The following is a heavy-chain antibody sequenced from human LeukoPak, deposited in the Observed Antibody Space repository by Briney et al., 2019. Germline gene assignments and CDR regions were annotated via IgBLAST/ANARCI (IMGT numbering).Heavy chain of an antibody. J-gene: IGHJ4*02. V-gene: IGHV3-74*03. CDR3: ARDKGYDVDY. D-gene: IGHD5-12*01. CDR2: INIEGSTT. CDR1: GFSLSSYW. Sequence: GGSLRLSCVASGFSLSSYWVHWVRQAPGKGLVWVSRINIEGSTTTYADSVKGRFTISRDNAKKTVSLQMNSLRAEDTAVYYCARDKGYDVDYWGQGTLVTVSS.